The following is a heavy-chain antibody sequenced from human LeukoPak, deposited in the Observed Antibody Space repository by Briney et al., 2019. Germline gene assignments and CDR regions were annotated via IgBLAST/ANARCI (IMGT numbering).Heavy chain of an antibody. CDR3: ARAGGANYYYYMDV. V-gene: IGHV3-23*01. J-gene: IGHJ6*03. CDR1: GFTFSSYA. CDR2: ISGSGGST. D-gene: IGHD2-15*01. Sequence: AGGSLRLSCAASGFTFSSYAMSWVRQAPGKGLEWVSAISGSGGSTYYADSVKGRFTISRDNSKNTLYLQMNSLRAEDTAVYYCARAGGANYYYYMDVWGKGTTVTVSS.